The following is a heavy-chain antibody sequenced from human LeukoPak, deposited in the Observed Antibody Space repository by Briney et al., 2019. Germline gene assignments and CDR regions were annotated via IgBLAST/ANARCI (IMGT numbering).Heavy chain of an antibody. CDR1: GFTFSSYS. CDR3: ARATGYDATFDY. CDR2: ISSSSNYI. J-gene: IGHJ4*02. V-gene: IGHV3-21*01. D-gene: IGHD6-13*01. Sequence: GGSLRLSCVASGFTFSSYSMNWVRQAPGEGLEWVSSISSSSNYIYYADSMKGRFTISRDNAKNSLYLQMNSLRAEDTAVYFCARATGYDATFDYWGQGTLVTVSS.